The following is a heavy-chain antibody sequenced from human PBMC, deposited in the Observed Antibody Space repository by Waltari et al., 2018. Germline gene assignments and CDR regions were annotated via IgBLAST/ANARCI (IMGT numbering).Heavy chain of an antibody. CDR3: AKSISHDAFDI. CDR2: INTNTWNQ. Sequence: QVQLVQSGSELMKPGASVKVSCKASGYTFTNYAINWVRQAPGQGLEWMGWINTNTWNQMYAQDFTGRCVFSLDTSVSTAYLQISSLKAEDTAVYYCAKSISHDAFDIWGQGTMVTVSS. CDR1: GYTFTNYA. V-gene: IGHV7-4-1*02. D-gene: IGHD2-21*01. J-gene: IGHJ3*02.